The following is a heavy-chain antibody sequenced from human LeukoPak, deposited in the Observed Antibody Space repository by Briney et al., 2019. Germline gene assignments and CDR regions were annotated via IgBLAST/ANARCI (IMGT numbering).Heavy chain of an antibody. Sequence: ASVKVSCTASGYTFTGYYMNWVRQAPGQGLEWMGWINPNSGGTNYAQKFQGRATMTRATSISTAYMELSRLRSDDTDVYYCARSSIIMVRGVIPWAYYFDYWGQGTLVTVSS. J-gene: IGHJ4*02. CDR2: INPNSGGT. D-gene: IGHD3-10*01. CDR3: ARSSIIMVRGVIPWAYYFDY. V-gene: IGHV1-2*02. CDR1: GYTFTGYY.